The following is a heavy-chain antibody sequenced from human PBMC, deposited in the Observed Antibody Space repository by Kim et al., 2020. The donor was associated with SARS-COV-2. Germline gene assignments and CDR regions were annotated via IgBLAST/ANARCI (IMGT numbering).Heavy chain of an antibody. Sequence: SVKVSCKASGGTFSSYAISWVRQAPGQGLEWMGGIIPIFGTANYAQKFQGRVTITADESTSTAYMELSSLRSEDTAVYYCARGYCSGGSCSLGYYYGMEVWGQGTTVTVSS. CDR1: GGTFSSYA. CDR2: IIPIFGTA. V-gene: IGHV1-69*13. D-gene: IGHD2-15*01. CDR3: ARGYCSGGSCSLGYYYGMEV. J-gene: IGHJ6*02.